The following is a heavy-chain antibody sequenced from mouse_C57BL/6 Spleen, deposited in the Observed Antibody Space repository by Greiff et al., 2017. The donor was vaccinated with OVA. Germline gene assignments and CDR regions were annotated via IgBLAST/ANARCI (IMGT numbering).Heavy chain of an antibody. CDR2: IDPSDSET. CDR3: ARSEDYSNYDWDFDV. Sequence: QVQLQQPGAELVRPGSSVKLSCKAPGYTFTSYWMHWVKQRPIQGLEWIGNIDPSDSETHYNQKFKDKATLTVDKSSSTAYMQLSSLTSEDSAVYYCARSEDYSNYDWDFDVWGTGTTVTVSS. CDR1: GYTFTSYW. J-gene: IGHJ1*03. V-gene: IGHV1-52*01. D-gene: IGHD2-5*01.